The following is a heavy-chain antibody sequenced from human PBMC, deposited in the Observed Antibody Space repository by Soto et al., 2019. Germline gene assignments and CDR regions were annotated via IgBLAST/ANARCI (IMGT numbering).Heavy chain of an antibody. CDR1: GGSISSYY. J-gene: IGHJ6*02. D-gene: IGHD2-2*01. CDR2: IYYSGST. V-gene: IGHV4-59*01. CDR3: ARDVGEPPNYYYGMDV. Sequence: SETLSLTCTVSGGSISSYYWSWIRQPPGKGLEWIGYIYYSGSTNYNPSLKSRVTISVDTSKNRFSLKLSSVTAADTAVYYCARDVGEPPNYYYGMDVWGQGTTVTVSS.